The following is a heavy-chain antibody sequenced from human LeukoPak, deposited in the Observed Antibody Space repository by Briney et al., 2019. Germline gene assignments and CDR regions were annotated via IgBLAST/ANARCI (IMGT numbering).Heavy chain of an antibody. CDR2: ISDSGST. Sequence: PSETLSLPCTVSSGSISSSYWSWIRQSPGKGLQWIGYISDSGSTSYNPSLKSRVTISLDRSKNQFSLKLSSVTAADTAVYYCARVHHDVWNGYYYFDSWGQGTLVTVSS. D-gene: IGHD3-3*01. CDR3: ARVHHDVWNGYYYFDS. V-gene: IGHV4-59*08. J-gene: IGHJ4*02. CDR1: SGSISSSY.